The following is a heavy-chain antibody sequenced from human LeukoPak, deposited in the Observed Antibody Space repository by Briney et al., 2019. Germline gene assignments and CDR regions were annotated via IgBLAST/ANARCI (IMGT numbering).Heavy chain of an antibody. CDR1: GSSVSSGYH. J-gene: IGHJ4*02. CDR3: ARAWGGGGHAADS. Sequence: SETLSLTCAVSGSSVSSGYHWGWIRQPPGKGLEWIGSVYQSGKTYHSPSLKGRVTLSIDTSKNQFSLRLTDVTAADTAVYYCARAWGGGGHAADSWGQGMMVIVSS. D-gene: IGHD5-12*01. V-gene: IGHV4-38-2*01. CDR2: VYQSGKT.